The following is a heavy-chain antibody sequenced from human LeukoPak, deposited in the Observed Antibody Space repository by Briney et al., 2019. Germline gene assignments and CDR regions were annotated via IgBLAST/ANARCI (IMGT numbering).Heavy chain of an antibody. J-gene: IGHJ6*03. Sequence: GESLKISCKGSGYSFTSYWIGWVRQMPGKGLEWMGINYPGDSDTRYSPSFQGQVTISADKSINTAYLQWSSLKASDTAMYYCARHKVSSAVDYYGSGTPERFMDVWGKGTTVTVSS. CDR2: NYPGDSDT. CDR3: ARHKVSSAVDYYGSGTPERFMDV. V-gene: IGHV5-51*01. CDR1: GYSFTSYW. D-gene: IGHD3-10*01.